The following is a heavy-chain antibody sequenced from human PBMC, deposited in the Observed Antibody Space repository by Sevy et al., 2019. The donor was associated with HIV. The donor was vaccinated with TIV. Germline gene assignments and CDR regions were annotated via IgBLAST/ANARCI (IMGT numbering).Heavy chain of an antibody. J-gene: IGHJ4*02. CDR3: GRDFGGDRDY. D-gene: IGHD3-3*01. Sequence: GGSLRLSCAASGFTVSSYWMHWVRQAPGKGLEWVSRMNIDGSRTDHAESVRGRFTISRDSAKNTLYLQMNSLRVEDNGCYLRGRDFGGDRDYWGQGTLVTVSS. CDR2: MNIDGSRT. CDR1: GFTVSSYW. V-gene: IGHV3-74*01.